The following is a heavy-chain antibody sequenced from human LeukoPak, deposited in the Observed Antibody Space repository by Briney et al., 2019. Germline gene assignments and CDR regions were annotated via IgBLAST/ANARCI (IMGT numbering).Heavy chain of an antibody. V-gene: IGHV3-23*01. CDR1: GLTFSSYA. CDR2: ISGSGGTT. D-gene: IGHD3-22*01. Sequence: GGSLRLSCAASGLTFSSYAMTWVRQAPGKVLEWVSGISGSGGTTYYADSVKGPFTISRDNSKNTLYLQMNSLRVEDTAVYYCAKGGRWDYYDSSHWGQGTMVTVSS. J-gene: IGHJ3*01. CDR3: AKGGRWDYYDSSH.